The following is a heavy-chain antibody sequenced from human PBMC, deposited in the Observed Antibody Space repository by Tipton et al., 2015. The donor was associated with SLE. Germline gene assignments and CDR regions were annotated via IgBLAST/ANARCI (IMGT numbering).Heavy chain of an antibody. J-gene: IGHJ3*01. CDR1: DGSINTYY. Sequence: TLSLTCTVSDGSINTYYWSWIRQPPGKGLEWIGYISYSGSTNYNPSLKSRVAISADTSNNQFSLELRSVTAADTAVYYCARHLGVIVAFEVWGQGTVLTVSS. CDR3: ARHLGVIVAFEV. CDR2: ISYSGST. V-gene: IGHV4-59*01. D-gene: IGHD3-10*01.